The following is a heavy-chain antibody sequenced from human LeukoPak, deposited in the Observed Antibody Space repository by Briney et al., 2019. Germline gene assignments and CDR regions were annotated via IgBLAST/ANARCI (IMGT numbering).Heavy chain of an antibody. Sequence: GASVKVSCKASGYTFTSYDINWVRQATGQGLEWMGWMNPNSGNTGYAQKFQGRVTMTRNTSISTAYMELSSLRSEDTAVYYCATPAGEYCSGGSCYDYWGQGTLVTVSS. CDR1: GYTFTSYD. CDR2: MNPNSGNT. D-gene: IGHD2-15*01. CDR3: ATPAGEYCSGGSCYDY. J-gene: IGHJ4*02. V-gene: IGHV1-8*01.